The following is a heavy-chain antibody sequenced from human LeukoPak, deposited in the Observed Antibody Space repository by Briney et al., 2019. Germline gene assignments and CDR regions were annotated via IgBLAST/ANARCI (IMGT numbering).Heavy chain of an antibody. CDR1: GGSISSSSYY. CDR2: IYYSGST. D-gene: IGHD1-14*01. Sequence: SETLSLTCTVSGGSISSSSYYWGWIRQPPGKGLEWIGSIYYSGSTYYNPSLKSRVTISVDTSKNQFSLKLSSVTAADTAVYYCARSLTHYYYYYMDVWGKGTTVTVSS. V-gene: IGHV4-39*07. J-gene: IGHJ6*03. CDR3: ARSLTHYYYYYMDV.